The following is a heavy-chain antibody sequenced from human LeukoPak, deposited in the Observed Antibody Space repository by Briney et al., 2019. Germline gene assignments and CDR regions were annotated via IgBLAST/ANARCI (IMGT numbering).Heavy chain of an antibody. Sequence: GGSLRLSCASSGFPFSSYWMSWVRQAPGKGLEWVANIKRVGSEKYYVDSVKGRFTISRDNAKNSLYLQMNSLRAEDTAVYYCARSHSLYYYDTSGPDAFDIWGQGTMVTVSS. D-gene: IGHD3-22*01. CDR3: ARSHSLYYYDTSGPDAFDI. CDR1: GFPFSSYW. V-gene: IGHV3-7*01. CDR2: IKRVGSEK. J-gene: IGHJ3*02.